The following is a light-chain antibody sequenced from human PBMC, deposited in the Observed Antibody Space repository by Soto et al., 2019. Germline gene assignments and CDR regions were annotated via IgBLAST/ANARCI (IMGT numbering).Light chain of an antibody. CDR3: QQYHAYPFT. CDR2: QAS. Sequence: DIQMTQSPSTLSASVGDRVTFTCRASQIVGVWLAWYQHNPGKAPKLLIYQASSLENRVSSNFSGSGSGTEFILTLSSLQPDDSATYYCQQYHAYPFTFGGGTKVQIK. CDR1: QIVGVW. J-gene: IGKJ4*01. V-gene: IGKV1-5*03.